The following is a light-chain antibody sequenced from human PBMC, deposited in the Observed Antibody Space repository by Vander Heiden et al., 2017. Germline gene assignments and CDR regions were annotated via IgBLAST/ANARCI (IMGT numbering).Light chain of an antibody. Sequence: DIQMTQSPSSLSASVGDRVTITCRATQGIRDRLAWYQQKPGEAPKRLIYDASNLQRGVPSRFSGSGFGTEFTLTISSLQPEDFATYYCLQHDTYLFTFGQGTKLEIK. J-gene: IGKJ2*01. CDR2: DAS. CDR1: QGIRDR. V-gene: IGKV1-17*01. CDR3: LQHDTYLFT.